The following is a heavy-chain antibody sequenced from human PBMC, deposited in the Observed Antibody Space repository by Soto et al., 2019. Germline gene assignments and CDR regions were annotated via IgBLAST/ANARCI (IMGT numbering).Heavy chain of an antibody. D-gene: IGHD3-16*01. CDR3: AKGGGGRGGGYYMDV. Sequence: GGSLRLSCAASGFTFSSYAMSWVRQAPGKGLEWVSAISGSGGSTYYADSVKGRFTISRDNSKNTLYLQMNSLRAEDTAVYYWAKGGGGRGGGYYMDVWGKGTTVTVSS. CDR2: ISGSGGST. J-gene: IGHJ6*03. CDR1: GFTFSSYA. V-gene: IGHV3-23*01.